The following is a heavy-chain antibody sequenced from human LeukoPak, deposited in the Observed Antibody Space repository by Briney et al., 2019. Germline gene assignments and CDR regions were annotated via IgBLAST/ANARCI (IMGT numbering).Heavy chain of an antibody. CDR3: ARESAAGRPDAFDI. V-gene: IGHV3-7*01. Sequence: GGSLRLSCAASGFTFSSYWMSWVRQAPGKGLGWVANIKQDGSEKYYVDSVKGRFTISRDNAKNSLYLQMNSLRAEDTAVYYCARESAAGRPDAFDIWGQGTMVIVSS. CDR1: GFTFSSYW. J-gene: IGHJ3*02. D-gene: IGHD6-13*01. CDR2: IKQDGSEK.